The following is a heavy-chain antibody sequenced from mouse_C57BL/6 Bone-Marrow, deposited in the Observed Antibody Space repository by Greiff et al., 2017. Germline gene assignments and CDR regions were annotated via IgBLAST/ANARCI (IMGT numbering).Heavy chain of an antibody. Sequence: QVQLQQPGAELVKPGASVKLSCKASGYTFTSYWMHWVKQRPGQGLEWIGMIHPNSGSTNYNEKFKSKATLTVDKSSSTAYMQLSSLTSEDSAVYYCARRNYYGSRRYFDVWGTGTTVTVSS. CDR1: GYTFTSYW. D-gene: IGHD1-1*01. V-gene: IGHV1-64*01. CDR3: ARRNYYGSRRYFDV. CDR2: IHPNSGST. J-gene: IGHJ1*03.